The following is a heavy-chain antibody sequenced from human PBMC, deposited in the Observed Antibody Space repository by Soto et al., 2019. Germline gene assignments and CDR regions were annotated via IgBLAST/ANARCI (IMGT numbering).Heavy chain of an antibody. D-gene: IGHD6-19*01. CDR1: GGSISSSNW. V-gene: IGHV4-4*02. CDR2: IYHSGST. Sequence: PSETLSLTCAVSGGSISSSNWWSWVRQPPGKGLEWIGEIYHSGSTNYNPSLKSRVTISVDKSKNQFSLKLSSVTAADTAVYYCARQSSGWYNWFDPWGQGTLVTVSS. CDR3: ARQSSGWYNWFDP. J-gene: IGHJ5*02.